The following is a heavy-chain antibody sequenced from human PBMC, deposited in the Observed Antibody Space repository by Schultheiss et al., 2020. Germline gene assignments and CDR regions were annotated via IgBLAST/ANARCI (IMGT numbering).Heavy chain of an antibody. V-gene: IGHV3-30-3*01. Sequence: GGSLRLSCAASGFTFSGSAMHWVRQAPGKGLEWVAVIWYDGSNKYYADSVKGRFTISRDNSKNTLYLQMNSLRAEDTAVYYCARDRCSSTSCYVDWFDPWGQGTLVTVSS. CDR1: GFTFSGSA. J-gene: IGHJ5*02. D-gene: IGHD2-2*01. CDR2: IWYDGSNK. CDR3: ARDRCSSTSCYVDWFDP.